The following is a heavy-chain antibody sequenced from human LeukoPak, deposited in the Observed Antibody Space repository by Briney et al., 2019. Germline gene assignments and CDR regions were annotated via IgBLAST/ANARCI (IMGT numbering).Heavy chain of an antibody. D-gene: IGHD3-3*01. Sequence: GGSLRLSCAASGFTFSSYGMHWVRQAPAKGLEWVAFIRYDGSNKYYADSVKGRFTISRDNSKNTLYLQMNSLRAEDTAVYYCAKDRPAITIFVDGCDYWGQGSIVTVSS. J-gene: IGHJ4*02. CDR3: AKDRPAITIFVDGCDY. CDR1: GFTFSSYG. CDR2: IRYDGSNK. V-gene: IGHV3-30*02.